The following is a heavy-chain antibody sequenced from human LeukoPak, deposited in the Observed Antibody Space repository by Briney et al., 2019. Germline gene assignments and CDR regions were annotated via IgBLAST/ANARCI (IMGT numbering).Heavy chain of an antibody. Sequence: SQTLSLTCTVSGGSISSGGYYWSWIRQHPGKGPEWIGYIYYSGSTYYNPSLKSRVTISVDTSKNQFSLKLSSVTAADTAVYYCARDGVEMATIPGAFDIWGQGTMVTVSS. V-gene: IGHV4-31*03. CDR2: IYYSGST. J-gene: IGHJ3*02. CDR3: ARDGVEMATIPGAFDI. D-gene: IGHD5-24*01. CDR1: GGSISSGGYY.